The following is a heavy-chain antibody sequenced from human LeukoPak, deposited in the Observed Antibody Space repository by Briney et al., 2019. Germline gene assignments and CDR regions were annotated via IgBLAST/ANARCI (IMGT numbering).Heavy chain of an antibody. D-gene: IGHD3-9*01. CDR3: AKDELRYFDLLDY. J-gene: IGHJ4*02. V-gene: IGHV3-23*01. Sequence: GGSLRLSCVVSGFTLSSYAMSWVRQAPGEGLEWVSAISGSGGSTYYADSVKGRFTISRDNSKNTLYLQMNSLRAEDTAVYYCAKDELRYFDLLDYWGQGTLVTVSS. CDR1: GFTLSSYA. CDR2: ISGSGGST.